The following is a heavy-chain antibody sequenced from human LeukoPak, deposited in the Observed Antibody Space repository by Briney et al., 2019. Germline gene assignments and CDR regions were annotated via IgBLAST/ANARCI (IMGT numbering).Heavy chain of an antibody. V-gene: IGHV4-34*01. CDR2: INHSGST. Sequence: SETLSLTCAVYGGSFSGYYWSWIRQPPGKGLEWIGEINHSGSTNYNPSLKSRVTISVDKSKNQFSLKLSSVTAADTAVYYCARVLRSGSYYLFDYWGQGTLVTVSS. CDR3: ARVLRSGSYYLFDY. D-gene: IGHD1-26*01. J-gene: IGHJ4*02. CDR1: GGSFSGYY.